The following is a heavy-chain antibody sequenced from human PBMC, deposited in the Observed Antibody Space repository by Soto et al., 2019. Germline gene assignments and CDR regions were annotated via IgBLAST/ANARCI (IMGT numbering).Heavy chain of an antibody. CDR1: GGTFSSYA. V-gene: IGHV1-69*12. CDR3: ARSTTVTTDYGMDV. J-gene: IGHJ6*02. Sequence: QVQLVQSGAEVKKPGSSVKDSCKASGGTFSSYAISWVRQAPGQGLEWMGGIIPIFGTANYAQKFQGRVTITADESTSTAYMELSSLRSEDTAVYYCARSTTVTTDYGMDVWGQGTTVTVSS. D-gene: IGHD4-4*01. CDR2: IIPIFGTA.